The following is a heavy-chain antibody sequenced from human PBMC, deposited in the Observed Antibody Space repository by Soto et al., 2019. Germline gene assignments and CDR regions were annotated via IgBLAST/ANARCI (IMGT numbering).Heavy chain of an antibody. CDR1: GFTFSSYA. CDR3: AKEYSSGWYYFDY. V-gene: IGHV3-23*01. J-gene: IGHJ4*02. D-gene: IGHD6-19*01. Sequence: EVQLLESGGVLVQPGGSLRLSCAASGFTFSSYAMSWVRQAPGKGLEWVSTISGSDGSTYYADSVKGRFTISRDNSKNTLYLQMNSLRAEDTAVYYCAKEYSSGWYYFDYWGQGTLVTVSS. CDR2: ISGSDGST.